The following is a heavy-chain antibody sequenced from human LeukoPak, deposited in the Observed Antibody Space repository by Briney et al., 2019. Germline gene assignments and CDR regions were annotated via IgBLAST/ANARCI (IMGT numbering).Heavy chain of an antibody. V-gene: IGHV3-33*01. D-gene: IGHD5-24*01. CDR1: GFTFSSYG. CDR3: AREGEMAPYYFDY. J-gene: IGHJ4*02. Sequence: PGGSLRLSCAASGFTFSSYGMHWVRQAPGKGLEWVAVIWYDGSNKYYADSVKGRFTISRDNAKNSLYLQMNSLRAEDTAVYYCAREGEMAPYYFDYWGQGTLVTVSS. CDR2: IWYDGSNK.